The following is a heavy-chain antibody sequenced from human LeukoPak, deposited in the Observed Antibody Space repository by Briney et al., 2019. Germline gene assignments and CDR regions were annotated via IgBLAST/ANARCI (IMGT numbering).Heavy chain of an antibody. CDR1: GGSISSGSYY. Sequence: SETLSLTCTVSGGSISSGSYYWSWIRQPAGKGLEWIGRIYTSGSTNYNPSLKSRVTISVDTSKNQFSLKLSSVTAADTAVYYCARDQGGHSYVEIDYWGQGTLVTVSS. CDR2: IYTSGST. J-gene: IGHJ4*02. D-gene: IGHD5-18*01. V-gene: IGHV4-61*02. CDR3: ARDQGGHSYVEIDY.